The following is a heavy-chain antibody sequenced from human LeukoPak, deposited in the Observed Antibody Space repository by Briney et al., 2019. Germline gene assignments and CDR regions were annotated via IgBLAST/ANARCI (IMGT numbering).Heavy chain of an antibody. CDR3: AKDQKRGYSYGYLFYYYYMDV. CDR2: VRYDGSKK. V-gene: IGHV3-30*02. Sequence: GGSLRLSCEVSGFTFSTYGMHWVRQAPGKGLEWVAFVRYDGSKKYYTNSVKGRFTISRDNSKNTLYLQMDSLRAEDTAVYYCAKDQKRGYSYGYLFYYYYMDVWGKGTTVTISS. CDR1: GFTFSTYG. J-gene: IGHJ6*03. D-gene: IGHD5-18*01.